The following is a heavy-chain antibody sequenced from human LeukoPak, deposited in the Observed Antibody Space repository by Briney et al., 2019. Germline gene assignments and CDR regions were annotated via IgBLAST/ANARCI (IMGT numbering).Heavy chain of an antibody. CDR1: GFTFSNYG. D-gene: IGHD6-6*01. V-gene: IGHV3-30*18. CDR2: ISYDGSNK. J-gene: IGHJ3*01. CDR3: VKSITARPSGVFDV. Sequence: GGSLRLSCAASGFTFSNYGMHWVRQAPGKGLEWVAVISYDGSNKYYADSVKGRFTISRDNSKNTLYLQMNSLRAEDTAVYYCVKSITARPSGVFDVWGQGTMVAVSS.